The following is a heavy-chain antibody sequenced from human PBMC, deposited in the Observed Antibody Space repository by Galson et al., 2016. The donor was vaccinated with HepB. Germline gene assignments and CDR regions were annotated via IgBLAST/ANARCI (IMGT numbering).Heavy chain of an antibody. D-gene: IGHD3-16*01. CDR1: AGSLGDNY. CDR3: ARVTVGSYGPQGTFEM. Sequence: SETLSLTCGVSAGSLGDNYSSWIRQPPGKGLEWIAETNHRGSTNYNPSLKSRVTISVDTSKNQVSLRLTSATAADTAVYYCARVTVGSYGPQGTFEMWGQGTLVTVSS. CDR2: TNHRGST. V-gene: IGHV4-34*01. J-gene: IGHJ3*02.